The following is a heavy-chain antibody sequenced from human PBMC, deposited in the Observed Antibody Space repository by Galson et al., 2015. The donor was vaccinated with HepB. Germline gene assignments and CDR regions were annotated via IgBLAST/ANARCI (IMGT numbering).Heavy chain of an antibody. CDR3: ARAYYDSSGYSFGYYYYYGMDV. V-gene: IGHV3-30-3*01. CDR2: ISYDGSNK. CDR1: GFTFSSYA. J-gene: IGHJ6*02. D-gene: IGHD3-22*01. Sequence: SLRLSCAASGFTFSSYAMHWVRQAPGKGLEWVAVISYDGSNKYYADSVKGRFTISRGNSKNTLYLQMNSLRAEDTAVYYCARAYYDSSGYSFGYYYYYGMDVWGQGTTVTVSS.